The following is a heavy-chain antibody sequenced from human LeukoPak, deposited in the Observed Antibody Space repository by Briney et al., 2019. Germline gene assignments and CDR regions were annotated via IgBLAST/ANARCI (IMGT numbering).Heavy chain of an antibody. D-gene: IGHD3-22*01. V-gene: IGHV4-59*08. CDR3: ARRRFDSSGYYGADVFDI. CDR2: IYYSGST. Sequence: SETLSLTCTVSGGSISSYYWSWIRQPPGKGLEWIGYIYYSGSTNYNPSLKSRVTISVDTSKNQFSLKLSSVTAADTAVYYCARRRFDSSGYYGADVFDIWGQGTMVTVSS. CDR1: GGSISSYY. J-gene: IGHJ3*02.